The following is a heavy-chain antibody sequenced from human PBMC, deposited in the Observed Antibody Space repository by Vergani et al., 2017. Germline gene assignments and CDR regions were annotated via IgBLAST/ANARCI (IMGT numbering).Heavy chain of an antibody. CDR2: IYTSGST. V-gene: IGHV4-61*02. Sequence: QVQLQESGPGLVKPSQTLSLTCTVSGGSISSGSYYWSWIRQPAGKGLEWIGRIYTSGSTNYNPSLKSRVTISVDTSKNQFSLKLSSVTAADTAVYYCARGAAPYYYYGMDVWGQGP. J-gene: IGHJ6*02. CDR3: ARGAAPYYYYGMDV. CDR1: GGSISSGSYY. D-gene: IGHD6-25*01.